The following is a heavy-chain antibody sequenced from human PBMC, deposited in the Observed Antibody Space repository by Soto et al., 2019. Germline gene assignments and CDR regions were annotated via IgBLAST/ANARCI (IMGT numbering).Heavy chain of an antibody. V-gene: IGHV3-33*01. CDR2: IWYDGSNK. J-gene: IGHJ4*02. CDR3: ARDRGTNDYGATRGFDY. CDR1: GFTSSSYG. Sequence: QVQLVESGGGVVQPGRSLRLSCAASGFTSSSYGMHWVLQAPGKGLEWVAVIWYDGSNKYYADSVKGRFTISRDNSKNTLYLQMNSLRAEDTAVYYCARDRGTNDYGATRGFDYWGQGTLVTVSS. D-gene: IGHD4-17*01.